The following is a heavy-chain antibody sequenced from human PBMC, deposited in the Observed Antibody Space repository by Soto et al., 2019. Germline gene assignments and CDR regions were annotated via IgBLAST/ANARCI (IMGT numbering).Heavy chain of an antibody. CDR3: AKDGRNGYNLFY. V-gene: IGHV4-4*02. CDR1: GDSISSGGW. J-gene: IGHJ4*02. CDR2: IYHSGST. Sequence: QVQLQESGPGVVKPSGTLSLTCAVSGDSISSGGWWSWVRQPPGKGLEWIGEIYHSGSTNYNPSLKSRVTRLVDMSKNHFSLNLNSVNVADTAIYYCAKDGRNGYNLFYWGQGTRVTVSS. D-gene: IGHD5-12*01.